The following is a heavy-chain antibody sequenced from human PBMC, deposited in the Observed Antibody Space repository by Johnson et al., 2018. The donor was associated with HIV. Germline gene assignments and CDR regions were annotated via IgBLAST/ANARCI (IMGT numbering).Heavy chain of an antibody. V-gene: IGHV3-13*01. Sequence: VQLVESGGGLVQPGGSLRLSCAASGFTFSSYDMHWVRQATGKGLEWVSAIGTAGDTYYPGSVKGRFTISRENAKNSLYLQMNSLIAGDTAVYYCARANRGRNDAFDIWGQGTMVTVSS. D-gene: IGHD2-15*01. CDR1: GFTFSSYD. J-gene: IGHJ3*02. CDR3: ARANRGRNDAFDI. CDR2: IGTAGDT.